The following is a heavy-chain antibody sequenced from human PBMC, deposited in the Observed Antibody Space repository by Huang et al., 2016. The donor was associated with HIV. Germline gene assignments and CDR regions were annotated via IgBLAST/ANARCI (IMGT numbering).Heavy chain of an antibody. D-gene: IGHD2-2*01. CDR2: ISTTRSYI. V-gene: IGHV3-21*01. J-gene: IGHJ6*03. CDR3: ARECSSTSCFGSYYYYYYMDV. CDR1: GFTFNSYT. Sequence: EVQLVESGGGLVKSGGSLRLSCAASGFTFNSYTMNWVRQAPGNGLEWVASISTTRSYIQYVDSVEGRFTISRDNAKNSLYLQMSSLRADDAAVYYCARECSSTSCFGSYYYYYYMDVWGKGTTVTVSS.